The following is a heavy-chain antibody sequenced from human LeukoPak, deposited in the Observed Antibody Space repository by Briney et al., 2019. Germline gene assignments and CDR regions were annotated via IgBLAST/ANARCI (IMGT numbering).Heavy chain of an antibody. V-gene: IGHV4-34*01. CDR2: VNHSGST. CDR3: ARERASNNHDNWFDP. Sequence: SETLSLTRAVYGASFNDYYWSWIRHSPTKGLEWLGEVNHSGSTKYNPSLKSRVTISADKSKNQFFLRISPVAAADSGVYYCARERASNNHDNWFDPWGQGTLVTVSS. J-gene: IGHJ5*02. CDR1: GASFNDYY.